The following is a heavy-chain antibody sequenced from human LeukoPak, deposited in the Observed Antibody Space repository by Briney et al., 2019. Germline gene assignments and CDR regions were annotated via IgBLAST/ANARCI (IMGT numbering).Heavy chain of an antibody. CDR3: ASSRYSSSWYYYMDV. V-gene: IGHV5-51*01. CDR2: IYPGDSDT. J-gene: IGHJ6*03. CDR1: GYSFTSYW. Sequence: GGSLKISFKGSGYSFTSYWIGWVRPMPGKGLEWMGIIYPGDSDTRYSPSFQGQVTISADKSISTAYLQWSSLKASDTAMYYCASSRYSSSWYYYMDVWGKGTTVTISS. D-gene: IGHD6-13*01.